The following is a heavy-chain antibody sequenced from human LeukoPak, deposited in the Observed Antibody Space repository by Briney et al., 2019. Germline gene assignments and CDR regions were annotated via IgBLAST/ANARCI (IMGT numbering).Heavy chain of an antibody. J-gene: IGHJ3*02. V-gene: IGHV4-39*01. CDR1: GASVTSSTYY. CDR3: ARHMGTVVTGTGGDAFDT. D-gene: IGHD2-8*02. CDR2: FYYSGST. Sequence: SETLSVTCTVSGASVTSSTYYWGWIRPPPGKGLEWIGTFYYSGSTYYNPSLKSRVTISVDRSKNQFSLKLTSVTAADTAVYHCARHMGTVVTGTGGDAFDTWGQGTMVTVSS.